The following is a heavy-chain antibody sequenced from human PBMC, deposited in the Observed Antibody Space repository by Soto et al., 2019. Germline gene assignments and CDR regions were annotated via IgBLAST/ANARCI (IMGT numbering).Heavy chain of an antibody. Sequence: PGESLKISCKGSGYSFTSYWIGWVRQMPGKGLEWMGIIYPGDSDTRYSRSFQGQVTTSADKSISTAYLQWGSLKASDTAMYYCARLAYCGADCSNDAFDIPGPGTMGT. CDR1: GYSFTSYW. D-gene: IGHD2-21*02. V-gene: IGHV5-51*01. CDR3: ARLAYCGADCSNDAFDI. CDR2: IYPGDSDT. J-gene: IGHJ3*02.